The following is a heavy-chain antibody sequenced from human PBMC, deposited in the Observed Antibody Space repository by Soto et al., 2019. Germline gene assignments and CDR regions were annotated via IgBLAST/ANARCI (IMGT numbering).Heavy chain of an antibody. CDR2: ISSGSFYI. Sequence: EVQLVESGGGLVKPGGSLRLSCAASGFTFSTYSMNWVRQAPGKGLEWVSSISSGSFYIYYTDSRKGRFNISRDDAKNSLHLPMNSLRAEEPAVDYCARAGLAVGSNYYHYGMDVWGPGTTVTVSS. V-gene: IGHV3-21*01. CDR1: GFTFSTYS. CDR3: ARAGLAVGSNYYHYGMDV. D-gene: IGHD1-26*01. J-gene: IGHJ6*01.